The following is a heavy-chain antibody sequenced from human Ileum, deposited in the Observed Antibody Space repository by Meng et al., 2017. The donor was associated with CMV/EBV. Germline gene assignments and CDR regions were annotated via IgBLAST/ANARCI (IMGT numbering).Heavy chain of an antibody. CDR3: ARDLTNKWFYY. D-gene: IGHD1-26*01. J-gene: IGHJ4*02. CDR1: GVPTSSGSPS. V-gene: IGHV4-39*07. CDR2: MYFSGIA. Sequence: QMQLREPGPGLVKPAETLSPTCSASGVPTSSGSPSWACSLQPPGKRLGWIGSMYFSGIADYNPSLKSRVTISLHATQKQFSLRLTSVTAADSAVYFCARDLTNKWFYYWGQGTLVTVSS.